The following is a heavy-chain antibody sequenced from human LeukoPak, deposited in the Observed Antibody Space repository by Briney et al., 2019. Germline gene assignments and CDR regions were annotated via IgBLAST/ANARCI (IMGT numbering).Heavy chain of an antibody. CDR2: INHSGST. CDR3: ARGLLAAAGAEYFQH. CDR1: GGSFSGYY. D-gene: IGHD6-13*01. Sequence: SETLSLTCAVYGGSFSGYYWGWIRQPPGKGLEWIGEINHSGSTNYNPSLKSRVTISVDTPKNQFSLKLSSVTAADTAVYYCARGLLAAAGAEYFQHWGQGTLVTVSS. V-gene: IGHV4-34*01. J-gene: IGHJ1*01.